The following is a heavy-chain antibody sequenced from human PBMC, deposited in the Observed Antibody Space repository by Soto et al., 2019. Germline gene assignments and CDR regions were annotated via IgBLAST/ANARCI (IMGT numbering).Heavy chain of an antibody. CDR3: ARETVVVVAATLGYFDY. CDR1: GFTFSRYA. Sequence: GGSLRLSCAASGFTFSRYAMHWVRQAPGKGLEWVAVISYDGSNKYYADSVKGRFTISRDNSKNTLYLQMNSLRAEDTAVYYCARETVVVVAATLGYFDYWGQGTLVTVSS. CDR2: ISYDGSNK. J-gene: IGHJ4*02. V-gene: IGHV3-30-3*01. D-gene: IGHD2-15*01.